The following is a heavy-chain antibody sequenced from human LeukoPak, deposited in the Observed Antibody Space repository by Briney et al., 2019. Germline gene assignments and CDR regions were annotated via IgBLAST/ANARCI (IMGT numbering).Heavy chain of an antibody. J-gene: IGHJ6*02. CDR2: IYYSGST. V-gene: IGHV4-39*01. D-gene: IGHD5-24*01. CDR3: ARLQRWLQPRSYGMDV. CDR1: GGSISSSSYY. Sequence: SETLSLTCTVSGGSISSSSYYWGWIRQPPGKGLEWIGSIYYSGSTYYNPSLKSRVTISVDTSKNQFSLKLSSVTAADTAVYYCARLQRWLQPRSYGMDVWGQGTTVTVSS.